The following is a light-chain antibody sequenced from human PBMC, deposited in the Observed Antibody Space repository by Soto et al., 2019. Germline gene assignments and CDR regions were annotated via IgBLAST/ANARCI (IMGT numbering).Light chain of an antibody. Sequence: EIVMTQSPATLSVSPGERATLSCRASQSVSSNLAWYQQKAGQAPRLLIYGASTRATGVPARFSGSGSGTEFTLTISSLQSEDFALDYCQQYKIWPPGTFGQGTKVEIK. CDR1: QSVSSN. CDR3: QQYKIWPPGT. J-gene: IGKJ1*01. V-gene: IGKV3-15*01. CDR2: GAS.